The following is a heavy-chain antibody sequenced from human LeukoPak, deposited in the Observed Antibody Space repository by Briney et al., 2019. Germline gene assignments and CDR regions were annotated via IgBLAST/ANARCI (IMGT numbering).Heavy chain of an antibody. V-gene: IGHV4-34*01. CDR1: GGSFSGYY. CDR2: INHSGST. Sequence: SETLSLTCAVYGGSFSGYYWSWIRQPPGKGLEWIGEINHSGSTNYNPSLKIRVTISVDTSKNQFSLKLSSVTAADTAVYYCARGRRSYAWLVLKYYFDYWGQGTLVTVSS. CDR3: ARGRRSYAWLVLKYYFDY. J-gene: IGHJ4*02. D-gene: IGHD6-19*01.